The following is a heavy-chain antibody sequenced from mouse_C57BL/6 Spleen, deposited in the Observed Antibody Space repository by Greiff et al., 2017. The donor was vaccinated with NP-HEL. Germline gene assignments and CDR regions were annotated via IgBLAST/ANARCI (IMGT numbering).Heavy chain of an antibody. J-gene: IGHJ4*01. CDR1: GYTFTDYE. CDR3: TRSLVADY. V-gene: IGHV1-15*01. Sequence: VKLQESGAELVRPGASVTLSCKASGYTFTDYEMHWVKQTPVHGLEWIGAIDPETGGTAYNQKFKGKAILTADKSSSTAYMELRSLTSEDSAVYDCTRSLVADYWGQGTSVTVSS. CDR2: IDPETGGT.